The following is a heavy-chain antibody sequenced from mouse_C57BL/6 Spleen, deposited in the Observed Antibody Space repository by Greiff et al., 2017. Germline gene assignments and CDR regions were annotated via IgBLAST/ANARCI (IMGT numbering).Heavy chain of an antibody. V-gene: IGHV1-81*01. CDR2: IYPRSGNT. D-gene: IGHD4-1*01. CDR1: GYTFTSYG. J-gene: IGHJ3*01. Sequence: VQLQESGAELARPGASVKLSCKASGYTFTSYGISWVKQRTGQGLEWIGEIYPRSGNTYYNEKFKGKATLTADKSSSTAYMELRSLTSEDSAVYFCATLTGTPYWGQGTLVTVSA. CDR3: ATLTGTPY.